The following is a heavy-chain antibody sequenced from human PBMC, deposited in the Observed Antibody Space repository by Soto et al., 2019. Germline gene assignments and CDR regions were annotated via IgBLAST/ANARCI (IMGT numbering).Heavy chain of an antibody. D-gene: IGHD5-18*01. CDR2: IYWDDDK. CDR3: APDANTDTPMVKTYSFDY. J-gene: IGHJ4*02. V-gene: IGHV2-5*02. CDR1: GFSLSTSGVG. Sequence: QITLKESGPTLVKPTQTLTLTCTFSGFSLSTSGVGVGWIRQPPGKALEWLALIYWDDDKRYSPSLKSKLTITKDTSKNQVVLTMTNMDPVDTATYYCAPDANTDTPMVKTYSFDYWGQGTMVTVSS.